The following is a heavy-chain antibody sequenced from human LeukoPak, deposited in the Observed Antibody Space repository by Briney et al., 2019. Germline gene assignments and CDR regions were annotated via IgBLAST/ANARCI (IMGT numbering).Heavy chain of an antibody. CDR1: GYTFTSYG. CDR2: ISAYNGNT. D-gene: IGHD6-19*01. V-gene: IGHV1-18*01. CDR3: ARDQEAVAGTGASDY. Sequence: ASVKVSCKASGYTFTSYGISWVRQAPGQGLEWMGWISAYNGNTNYAQKFQGRVTMTRDMSTSTVYMELSSLRSEDTAVYYCARDQEAVAGTGASDYWGQGTLVTVSS. J-gene: IGHJ4*02.